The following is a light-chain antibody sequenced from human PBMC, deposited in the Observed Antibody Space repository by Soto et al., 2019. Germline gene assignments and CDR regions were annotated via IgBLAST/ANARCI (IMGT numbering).Light chain of an antibody. CDR2: DDS. J-gene: IGLJ1*01. V-gene: IGLV2-14*01. Sequence: QSVLTQPASVSGSPGQSIAISCTGTSSDVGAYNYVSWYLQYPGKATKLVNFDDSFRPSGVSNRFSGSKSGNTASLTISGLQAEDEADYYCKSFTTSDTYVFGTGTKVT. CDR1: SSDVGAYNY. CDR3: KSFTTSDTYV.